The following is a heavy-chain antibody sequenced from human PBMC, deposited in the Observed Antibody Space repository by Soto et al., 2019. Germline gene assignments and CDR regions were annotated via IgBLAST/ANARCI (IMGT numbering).Heavy chain of an antibody. CDR2: IIPIFGTA. D-gene: IGHD3-3*01. CDR1: GGTFSSYA. CDR3: ARSIERITIFGVVLTYYYYYGMDV. Sequence: ASVKVSCKASGGTFSSYAISWVRQAPGQGLEWMGGIIPIFGTANYAQKFQGRVTITADESTSTAYMELSSLRSEDTAVYYCARSIERITIFGVVLTYYYYYGMDVWGQGTTVTVS. V-gene: IGHV1-69*13. J-gene: IGHJ6*02.